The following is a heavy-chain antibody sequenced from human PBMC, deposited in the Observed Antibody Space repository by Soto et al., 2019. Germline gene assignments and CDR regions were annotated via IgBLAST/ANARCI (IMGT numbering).Heavy chain of an antibody. V-gene: IGHV3-64*01. CDR1: GFTFSDYS. CDR2: INNNGGST. Sequence: GGSLRLSCAASGFTFSDYSMHWVRQAPGKGLEYVSTINNNGGSTYYANSVKGRFTISRDNSKNTLYLQMGSLRAEDMAVYYCATTIAAAGGYYFNYWGQGTLVTVSS. D-gene: IGHD6-13*01. CDR3: ATTIAAAGGYYFNY. J-gene: IGHJ4*02.